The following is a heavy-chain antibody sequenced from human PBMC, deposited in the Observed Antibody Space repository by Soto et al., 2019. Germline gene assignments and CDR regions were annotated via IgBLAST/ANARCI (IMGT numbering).Heavy chain of an antibody. Sequence: QVQLVQSEAEVKKPGSSVKVSCKASGGTFSSYAISWVRQAPGQGLEWLGGIIPIFGTANYAQKFQGRVTITADESTSTAYMELSSLRSEDTAVYYCARGYCSGGSCPALAAFDIWGQGTTVTVSS. J-gene: IGHJ3*02. V-gene: IGHV1-69*12. CDR3: ARGYCSGGSCPALAAFDI. CDR1: GGTFSSYA. CDR2: IIPIFGTA. D-gene: IGHD2-15*01.